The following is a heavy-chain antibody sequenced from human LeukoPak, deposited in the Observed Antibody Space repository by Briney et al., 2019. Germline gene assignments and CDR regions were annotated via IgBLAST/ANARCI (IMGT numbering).Heavy chain of an antibody. V-gene: IGHV1-69*04. D-gene: IGHD3-10*01. CDR3: ARDYYYGSGSYLEALDAFDI. Sequence: ASVKVSCKASGGTFSSYAISWVRQAPGQGLEWMGRIIPIFGIANYAQKFQGRVTITADKSTSTAYMELSSLRSEDTAVYCCARDYYYGSGSYLEALDAFDIWGQGTMVTVSS. CDR2: IIPIFGIA. CDR1: GGTFSSYA. J-gene: IGHJ3*02.